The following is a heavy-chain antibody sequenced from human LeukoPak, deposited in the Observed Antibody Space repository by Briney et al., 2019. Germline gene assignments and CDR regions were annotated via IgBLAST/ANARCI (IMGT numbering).Heavy chain of an antibody. Sequence: SVKVSCKASGGTFSSYAISWVRQAPGQGLEWMGGIIPIFGTANYAQKFQGRVTITTDESTSTAYMELSSLRSEDTAVYYCARGDYVVPAAPFVYWGQGTLVTVSS. CDR1: GGTFSSYA. D-gene: IGHD2-2*01. J-gene: IGHJ4*02. CDR2: IIPIFGTA. V-gene: IGHV1-69*05. CDR3: ARGDYVVPAAPFVY.